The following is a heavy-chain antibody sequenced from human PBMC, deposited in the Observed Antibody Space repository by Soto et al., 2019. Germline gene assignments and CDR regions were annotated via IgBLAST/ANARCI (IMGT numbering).Heavy chain of an antibody. CDR3: ARVFYSYGSCVDY. D-gene: IGHD5-18*01. CDR2: IWYDGSNK. J-gene: IGHJ4*02. V-gene: IGHV3-33*01. Sequence: PGGSLRLSCAASGFTFSSYGMHWVRQAPGKGLEWVAVIWYDGSNKYYADSVKGRFTISRDNSKNTLYLQMNSLRAEDTAVYYCARVFYSYGSCVDYWGQGSLVTVSS. CDR1: GFTFSSYG.